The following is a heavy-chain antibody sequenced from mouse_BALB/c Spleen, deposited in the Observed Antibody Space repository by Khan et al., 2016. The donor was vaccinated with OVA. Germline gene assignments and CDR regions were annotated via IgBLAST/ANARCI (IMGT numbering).Heavy chain of an antibody. Sequence: VQLQQSGAELVRPGALVKLSCKPSGFNIKDYYIHWVKQRPEQGLEWIGWIDPENGDPIYDPRFQGKAIITADTSSNTAYLQLSNLASEDTAVYYCARSGYFAWFTYWGQGTLVTVSA. D-gene: IGHD1-1*01. J-gene: IGHJ3*01. CDR1: GFNIKDYY. CDR2: IDPENGDP. V-gene: IGHV14-1*02. CDR3: ARSGYFAWFTY.